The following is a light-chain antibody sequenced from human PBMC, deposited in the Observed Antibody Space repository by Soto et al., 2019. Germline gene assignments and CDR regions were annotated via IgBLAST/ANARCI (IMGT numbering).Light chain of an antibody. CDR1: QSVSTN. Sequence: EIVMTQSPATLSVSPGERATLSCRASQSVSTNLVWYQQKPGQAPRLLIFGASTRATDVPARFSGSGSGTEFTLTISSLQSEDFAVYYCLQHNSWPRTFGQGTRLEV. CDR3: LQHNSWPRT. J-gene: IGKJ1*01. V-gene: IGKV3-15*01. CDR2: GAS.